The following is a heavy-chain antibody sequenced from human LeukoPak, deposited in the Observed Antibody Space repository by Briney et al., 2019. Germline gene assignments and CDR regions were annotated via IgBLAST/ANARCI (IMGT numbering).Heavy chain of an antibody. D-gene: IGHD1-26*01. J-gene: IGHJ4*02. V-gene: IGHV3-23*01. CDR1: GFTFSTYA. CDR3: TKGAWEDD. Sequence: GGSLRLSCTASGFTFSTYAMTWVRQAPGKGLEWVSHISVGGGRTDCANSVRGRFTISRDDSKNTLYLQMNSLRVDDTAIYYCTKGAWEDDWGQGTLVTVSS. CDR2: ISVGGGRT.